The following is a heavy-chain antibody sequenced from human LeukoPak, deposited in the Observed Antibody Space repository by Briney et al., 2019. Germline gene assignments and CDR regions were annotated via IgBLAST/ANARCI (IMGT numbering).Heavy chain of an antibody. D-gene: IGHD6-19*01. CDR1: GFTFSSYA. CDR2: ISYDGSNK. J-gene: IGHJ4*02. V-gene: IGHV3-30-3*01. Sequence: GGSLRLSCAASGFTFSSYAMHWVRQAPGKGLEWVAVISYDGSNKYYADSVKGRFTISRDNSKNTLYLQMNSLRAEDTAVYYCARAYSSGWYYFDYWGQGTLVTVSS. CDR3: ARAYSSGWYYFDY.